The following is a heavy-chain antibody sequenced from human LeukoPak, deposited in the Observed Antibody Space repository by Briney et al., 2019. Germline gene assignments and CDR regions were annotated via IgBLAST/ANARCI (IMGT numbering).Heavy chain of an antibody. CDR3: AKDLITIVRGVIISGDY. J-gene: IGHJ4*02. CDR1: GFTFGNYA. CDR2: ISGSGGNT. D-gene: IGHD3-10*01. V-gene: IGHV3-23*01. Sequence: PGGSLRLSCAASGFTFGNYAMSWVRQAPGKGLEWVSAISGSGGNTYYADSVKGRFTISRDNSKNTLYLQMNSLRAEDTAVYYCAKDLITIVRGVIISGDYWGQGTLVTVSS.